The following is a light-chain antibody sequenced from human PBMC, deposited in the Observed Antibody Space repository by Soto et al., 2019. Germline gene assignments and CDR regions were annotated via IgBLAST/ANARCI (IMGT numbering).Light chain of an antibody. CDR3: QQYNNWPLT. V-gene: IGKV3-15*01. CDR1: QSVNSN. J-gene: IGKJ4*01. Sequence: EIVMTQSPATLSVSPGERATLSCRASQSVNSNYLAWYQQKPGQAPRLLIYGISKRATGIPASFSGSGSGTEFTLTISSLQSEDFAVYYCQQYNNWPLTFGGGTKVDIK. CDR2: GIS.